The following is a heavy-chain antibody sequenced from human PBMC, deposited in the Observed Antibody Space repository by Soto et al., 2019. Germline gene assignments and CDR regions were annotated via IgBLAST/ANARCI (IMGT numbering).Heavy chain of an antibody. CDR1: GFTYSTYT. D-gene: IGHD2-2*03. CDR3: ARDGYCVSSNCSFLPDV. Sequence: AGGSLRLSCAASGFTYSTYTMHWVRQAPGKGLEWVAVISYDGNNKFYADSVKGRFTISRDSTKQTLYLQMNSLRDEDMAVYYCARDGYCVSSNCSFLPDVWGQGTTVTVSS. J-gene: IGHJ6*02. V-gene: IGHV3-30-3*01. CDR2: ISYDGNNK.